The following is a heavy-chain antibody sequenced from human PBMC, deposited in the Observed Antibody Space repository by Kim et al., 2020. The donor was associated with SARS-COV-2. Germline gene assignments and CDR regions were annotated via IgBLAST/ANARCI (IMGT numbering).Heavy chain of an antibody. CDR3: ARFIEGAGTNWFDP. J-gene: IGHJ5*02. CDR1: GGSISSSSYY. Sequence: SETLSLTCTVSGGSISSSSYYWGWIRQPPGKGLEWIGSIYYSGSTYYNPSLKSRVTISVDTSKNQFSLKLSSVTAADTAVYYCARFIEGAGTNWFDPWGQGTLVTVSS. CDR2: IYYSGST. D-gene: IGHD1-1*01. V-gene: IGHV4-39*01.